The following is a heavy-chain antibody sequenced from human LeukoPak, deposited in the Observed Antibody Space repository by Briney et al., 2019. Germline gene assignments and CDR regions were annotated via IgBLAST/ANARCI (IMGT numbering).Heavy chain of an antibody. V-gene: IGHV1-69*05. D-gene: IGHD1-20*01. J-gene: IGHJ4*02. CDR2: FIPIFGTA. Sequence: SVKVSCKASGGTFSSYAISWVRQAPGQGLQWMGRFIPIFGTANYAQKFQGRDSITTDESTSTAYMQLSRLRSEDTAVYYCARDLGITGTYDNYCFDYWGQGTLVTVSS. CDR1: GGTFSSYA. CDR3: ARDLGITGTYDNYCFDY.